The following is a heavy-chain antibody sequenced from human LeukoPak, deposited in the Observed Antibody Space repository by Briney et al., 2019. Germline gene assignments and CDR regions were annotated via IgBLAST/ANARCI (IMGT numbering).Heavy chain of an antibody. D-gene: IGHD3-22*01. CDR2: IKQDGNEK. CDR3: ARDGPNYYDSSGYYPLEIDY. J-gene: IGHJ4*02. V-gene: IGHV3-7*03. CDR1: GFTFSSYW. Sequence: GGSLRLSCAASGFTFSSYWMSWVRQAPGKGLEWVANIKQDGNEKYYVDSVKGRFTISRDNAKNSLYLQMNSLRAEDTAVYYCARDGPNYYDSSGYYPLEIDYWGQGTLVTVSS.